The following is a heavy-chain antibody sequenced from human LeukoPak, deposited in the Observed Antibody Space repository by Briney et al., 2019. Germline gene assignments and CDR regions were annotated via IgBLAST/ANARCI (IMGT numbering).Heavy chain of an antibody. J-gene: IGHJ4*02. V-gene: IGHV3-30-3*01. CDR3: ARDGDGTSYGGYAGH. CDR1: GFTFSSYA. D-gene: IGHD5-12*01. CDR2: ISYDGSNK. Sequence: GGSLRLSCAASGFTFSSYAMHWVRQAPGKGLEWVAVISYDGSNKYYADSVKGRFTISRDNSKNTLYLQMNSLRAEDTAVYYCARDGDGTSYGGYAGHWGQGTLVTVSS.